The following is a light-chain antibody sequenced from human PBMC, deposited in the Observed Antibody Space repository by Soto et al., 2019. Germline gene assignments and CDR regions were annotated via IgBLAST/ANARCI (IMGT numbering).Light chain of an antibody. Sequence: QSVLTQPASVSGSPGQSITISCTGTSSDVGTRNFVSWYQQHPGKAPKLMIYQVTNRPSGVSNRFSGSKSGNTASLTISGLQAEDEPDYYCSSYTDSTNYVFGTGTKVTVL. V-gene: IGLV2-14*01. J-gene: IGLJ1*01. CDR3: SSYTDSTNYV. CDR1: SSDVGTRNF. CDR2: QVT.